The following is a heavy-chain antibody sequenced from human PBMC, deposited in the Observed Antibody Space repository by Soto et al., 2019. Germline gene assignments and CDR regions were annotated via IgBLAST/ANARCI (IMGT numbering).Heavy chain of an antibody. CDR3: ARGRTDESGSYYYFDY. J-gene: IGHJ4*02. V-gene: IGHV1-69*01. Sequence: QVQLVQSGAEVKKPGSSVKVSCKASGGTFSSYAISWVRQAHGQGLEWMGGIIPIFGTANYAQKFQGRVTITADESTSTAYMELSSLRSEDTAVYYCARGRTDESGSYYYFDYWGQGTLVTVSS. CDR2: IIPIFGTA. D-gene: IGHD1-26*01. CDR1: GGTFSSYA.